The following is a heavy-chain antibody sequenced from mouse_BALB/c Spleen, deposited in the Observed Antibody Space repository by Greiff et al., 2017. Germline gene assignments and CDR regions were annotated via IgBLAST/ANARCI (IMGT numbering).Heavy chain of an antibody. Sequence: VQLQQSGPELVKPGASVKVSCKASGYAFTSYNMYWVKQSHGKSLEWIGMIHPSDSETRLNQKFKDKATLTVDKSSSTAYMQLSSPTSEDSAVYYCARGGIGITTATNYWGQGTTLTVSS. CDR3: ARGGIGITTATNY. CDR1: GYAFTSYN. V-gene: IGHV1S135*01. J-gene: IGHJ2*01. CDR2: IHPSDSET. D-gene: IGHD1-2*01.